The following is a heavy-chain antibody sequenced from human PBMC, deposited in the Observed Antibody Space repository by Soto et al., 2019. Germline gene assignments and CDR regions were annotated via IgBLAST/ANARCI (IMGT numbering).Heavy chain of an antibody. CDR1: AYSFTSYW. CDR3: ARLARLLPTNDAFDI. CDR2: IDPSDSYT. D-gene: IGHD2-21*02. J-gene: IGHJ3*02. V-gene: IGHV5-10-1*01. Sequence: PGEALKISCKGSAYSFTSYWISWGRQMPGKGLEWMGRIDPSDSYTNYSPSFQGHVTISADKSISTAYLQWSSLKASDTAMYYCARLARLLPTNDAFDIWGQGTMVTVAS.